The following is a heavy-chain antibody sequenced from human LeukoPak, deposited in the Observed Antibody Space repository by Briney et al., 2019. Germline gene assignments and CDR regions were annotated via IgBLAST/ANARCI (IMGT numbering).Heavy chain of an antibody. J-gene: IGHJ6*03. V-gene: IGHV4-34*01. CDR1: GGSFSGYY. CDR2: INHSGST. CDR3: ARLGAAAGRDYYYYYMDV. Sequence: SETLSLTCAVYGGSFSGYYWSWIRQPPGKGLEWIGEINHSGSTNYNPSLKSRVTISVDTSKNQFSLKLSSVTAAGTAVYYCARLGAAAGRDYYYYYMDVWGKGTTVTISS. D-gene: IGHD6-13*01.